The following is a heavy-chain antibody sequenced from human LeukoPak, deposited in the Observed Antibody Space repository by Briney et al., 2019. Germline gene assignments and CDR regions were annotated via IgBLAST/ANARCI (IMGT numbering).Heavy chain of an antibody. CDR2: IYYSGST. CDR1: GDSISSSSYY. D-gene: IGHD3-10*01. CDR3: ARHDRYGSGSSRGAFDY. Sequence: PSETLSLTCTVSGDSISSSSYYWGWIRQPPGKGLEWIGSIYYSGSTYYNPSLKSRVTISVDTSKNQFSLKLSSVTAADTAVYYCARHDRYGSGSSRGAFDYWGQGTLVTVSS. V-gene: IGHV4-39*01. J-gene: IGHJ4*02.